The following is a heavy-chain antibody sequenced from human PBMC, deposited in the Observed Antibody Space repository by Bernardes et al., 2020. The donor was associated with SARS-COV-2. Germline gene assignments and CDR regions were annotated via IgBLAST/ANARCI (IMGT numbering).Heavy chain of an antibody. CDR2: ISTFNGFT. CDR3: ARHCSSTSCYLAGGYYYGLDV. D-gene: IGHD2-2*01. V-gene: IGHV1-18*04. Sequence: ASVKVSCKASGYTFNTYNIIWVRQAPGQGLEWVGWISTFNGFTNLAQKFQGRVTMTTDTSTSTAYMELRSLRSDDTAVYYCARHCSSTSCYLAGGYYYGLDVWGQGTTVTVSS. CDR1: GYTFNTYN. J-gene: IGHJ6*02.